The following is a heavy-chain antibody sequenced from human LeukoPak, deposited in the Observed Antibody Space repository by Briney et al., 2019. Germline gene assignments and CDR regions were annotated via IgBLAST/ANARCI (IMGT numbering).Heavy chain of an antibody. CDR3: ARGFNFWSGYKHHIYYMDV. V-gene: IGHV4-34*01. J-gene: IGHJ6*03. D-gene: IGHD3-3*01. CDR1: GGSFGGYY. CDR2: INHSGST. Sequence: SETLSLTCAVYGGSFGGYYWSWIRQTPGKGLEWIGEINHSGSTNYNPSLKSRVTISVDTSKNQFSLKLSSVTAADTAVYYCARGFNFWSGYKHHIYYMDVWGKGTTVTVSS.